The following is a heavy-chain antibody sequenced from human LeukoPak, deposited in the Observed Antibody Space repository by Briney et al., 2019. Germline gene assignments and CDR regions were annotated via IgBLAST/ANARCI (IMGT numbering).Heavy chain of an antibody. CDR3: ARGPEDYDSSGYPARAFDY. V-gene: IGHV4-34*01. Sequence: PSETLSLTCAVYGGSFSGYYWSWIRQPPGKGLEWIGEINHSGSTYYNPSLKSRVTISVDTSKNQFSLKLSSVTAADTAVYYCARGPEDYDSSGYPARAFDYWGQGTLVTVSS. J-gene: IGHJ4*02. CDR2: INHSGST. D-gene: IGHD3-22*01. CDR1: GGSFSGYY.